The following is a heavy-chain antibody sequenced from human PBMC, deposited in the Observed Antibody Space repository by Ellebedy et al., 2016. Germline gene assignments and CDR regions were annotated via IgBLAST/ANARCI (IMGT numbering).Heavy chain of an antibody. V-gene: IGHV3-11*04. CDR3: AKDSALVPAAPRQYYYYYMDV. D-gene: IGHD2-2*01. Sequence: GEFLKISXAASGFTFSDYYMSWIRQAPGKGLEWVSYISSSGSTIYYADSVKGRFTISRDNSKNTLYLQMNSLRAEDTAVYYCAKDSALVPAAPRQYYYYYMDVWGKGTTVTVSS. CDR1: GFTFSDYY. CDR2: ISSSGSTI. J-gene: IGHJ6*03.